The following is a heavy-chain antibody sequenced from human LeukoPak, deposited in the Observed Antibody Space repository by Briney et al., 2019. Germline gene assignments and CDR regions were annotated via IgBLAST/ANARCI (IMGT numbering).Heavy chain of an antibody. CDR3: ARDGRDIAAAGKLPTAYYFDY. Sequence: GGSLRLSCAASGFTVSSNSMSWVRQAPGKGLEWGSVIYDGGSTYHTDSVKGRFSISRDNSKNTVYLQMNSLRAEDTAVYYCARDGRDIAAAGKLPTAYYFDYWGQGTLVTVSS. D-gene: IGHD6-13*01. V-gene: IGHV3-66*01. CDR1: GFTVSSNS. J-gene: IGHJ4*02. CDR2: IYDGGST.